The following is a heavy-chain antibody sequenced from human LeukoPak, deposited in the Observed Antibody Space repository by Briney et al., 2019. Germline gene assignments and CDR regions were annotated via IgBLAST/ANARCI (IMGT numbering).Heavy chain of an antibody. Sequence: SQTLSLTCTVSGGSISSGGYYWSWIRQPPGKGLEWIGYIYHSGSTYYNPSLKSRVTISVDTSKNQFSLKLSSVTAADTAVYYCARALYSSGWYGGNWFDPWGQGTLVTVSS. CDR1: GGSISSGGYY. V-gene: IGHV4-30-2*01. D-gene: IGHD6-19*01. CDR3: ARALYSSGWYGGNWFDP. CDR2: IYHSGST. J-gene: IGHJ5*02.